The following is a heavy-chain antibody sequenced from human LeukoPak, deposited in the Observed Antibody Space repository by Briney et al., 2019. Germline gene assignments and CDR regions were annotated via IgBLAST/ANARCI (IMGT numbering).Heavy chain of an antibody. Sequence: GASVKVSCKASGYTFTSYDTNWVRQATGQGLEWMGWMNPNSGNTGSAQRFQGRVTMTRDTSRSTAYMELSSLTSEDTAVYYCARGPLVRLPSSFDPWGQGTLVTVSS. V-gene: IGHV1-8*01. D-gene: IGHD3-16*02. CDR2: MNPNSGNT. CDR1: GYTFTSYD. CDR3: ARGPLVRLPSSFDP. J-gene: IGHJ5*02.